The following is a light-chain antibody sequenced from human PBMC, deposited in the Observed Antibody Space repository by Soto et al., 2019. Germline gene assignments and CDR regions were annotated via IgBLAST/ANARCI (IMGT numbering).Light chain of an antibody. V-gene: IGKV3-15*01. CDR3: QQYNNWPLT. CDR2: GAS. Sequence: EIVMTQSPATLSVSPGERATPSCRASQSVSSNLAWYQQKPGQAPRLLIYGASTRAAGIPAGFSGSGSGTEFTLTISSLQSEDFAVYYCQQYNNWPLTFGGGTKVDIK. CDR1: QSVSSN. J-gene: IGKJ4*01.